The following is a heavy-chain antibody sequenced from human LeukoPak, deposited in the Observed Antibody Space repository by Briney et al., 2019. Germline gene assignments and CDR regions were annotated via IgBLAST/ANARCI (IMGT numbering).Heavy chain of an antibody. CDR2: ISGSGGST. Sequence: GGSLILSCAASGLTFSSYAMSWARQAPGKGLEWVSAISGSGGSTYHADSVKGRFTISRDNSKNTLYLQMNSLRAEDTAVYYCAKMGVVAARPGTFDYWGQGTLVTVSS. V-gene: IGHV3-23*01. D-gene: IGHD6-6*01. CDR1: GLTFSSYA. J-gene: IGHJ4*02. CDR3: AKMGVVAARPGTFDY.